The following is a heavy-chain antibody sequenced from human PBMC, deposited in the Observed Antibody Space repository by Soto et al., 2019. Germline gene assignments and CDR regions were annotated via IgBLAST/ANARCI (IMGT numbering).Heavy chain of an antibody. CDR3: ARLPANRYRLLRSRLNSYYGMDV. CDR2: IYPGDSDT. D-gene: IGHD3-16*02. Sequence: GESLKISCKGSGYSFTSYWIGWVRQMPGKGLEWMGIIYPGDSDTRYSSSFQGQVTISADKSISTAYLQWSSLKASDTAMYYCARLPANRYRLLRSRLNSYYGMDVWDQRTTVTVSS. CDR1: GYSFTSYW. J-gene: IGHJ6*02. V-gene: IGHV5-51*01.